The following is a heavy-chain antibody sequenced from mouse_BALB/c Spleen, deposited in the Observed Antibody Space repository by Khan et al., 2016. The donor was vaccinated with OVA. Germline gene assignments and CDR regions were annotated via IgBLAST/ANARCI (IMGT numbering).Heavy chain of an antibody. D-gene: IGHD1-1*01. Sequence: EVELVESGGGLVQPGGSLKLSCAASGFTFSSYTMSWVRQTPDKRLEWVAFISHGGSSVYYPDTVKGRFTSSRDNAKNTLYLQMSSLKSEDTAMYYCTRPSTTQYDYGMDYWGHGTSVIVSS. V-gene: IGHV5-12-2*01. CDR2: ISHGGSSV. CDR3: TRPSTTQYDYGMDY. J-gene: IGHJ4*01. CDR1: GFTFSSYT.